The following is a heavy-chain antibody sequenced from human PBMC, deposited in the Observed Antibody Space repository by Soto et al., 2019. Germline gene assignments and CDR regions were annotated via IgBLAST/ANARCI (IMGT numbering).Heavy chain of an antibody. CDR1: GFSFSDAH. J-gene: IGHJ4*02. V-gene: IGHV3-15*07. CDR2: IKNNNDGWTT. D-gene: IGHD3-22*01. CDR3: ATEPYYYDRSGYDT. Sequence: GGSPRISCAASGFSFSDAHMNLVRQAPGKGLERVGRIKNNNDGWTTDYAAPVKGSFTISRDVSKNTLYLQMNSLKTEDTGIYYCATEPYYYDRSGYDTWGQGTLVTVSS.